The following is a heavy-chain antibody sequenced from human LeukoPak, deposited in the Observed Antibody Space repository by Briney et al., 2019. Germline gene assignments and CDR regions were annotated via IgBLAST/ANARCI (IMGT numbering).Heavy chain of an antibody. V-gene: IGHV4-39*07. CDR3: AKTDLKKVGAMGY. Sequence: PSETLSLTCTVSGGSISSSSYYWGWIRQPPGKGLEWIGSIYYSGSTYYNPSLKSRVTISVDTSKNQFSLKLSSVTAADTAVYYCAKTDLKKVGAMGYWGQGTLVTVSS. CDR2: IYYSGST. J-gene: IGHJ4*02. CDR1: GGSISSSSYY. D-gene: IGHD1-26*01.